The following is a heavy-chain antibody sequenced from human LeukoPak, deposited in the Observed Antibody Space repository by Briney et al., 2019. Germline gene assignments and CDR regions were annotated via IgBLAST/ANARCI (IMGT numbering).Heavy chain of an antibody. Sequence: NASETLSLTCTVSGGSISSSSYYWGWIRQPAGKGLEWIGRIYTSGSTNYNPSLKSRVTMSVDTSKNQFSLKLSSVTAADTAVYYCARGWGYSGYDFRNAFDIWGQGTMVTVSS. CDR2: IYTSGST. CDR1: GGSISSSSYY. V-gene: IGHV4-61*02. CDR3: ARGWGYSGYDFRNAFDI. J-gene: IGHJ3*02. D-gene: IGHD5-12*01.